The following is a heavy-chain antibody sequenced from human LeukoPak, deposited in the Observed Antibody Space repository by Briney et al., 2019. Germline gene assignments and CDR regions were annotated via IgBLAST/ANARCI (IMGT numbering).Heavy chain of an antibody. Sequence: SLSLTCAVYGGSFSGYYWSWIRQAPGKGLEWVALISYDGSNKYYADSVKGRFTISRDNSKNTLYLQMNSLRAEDTAVYYCAKDHSSGYYQTFDYWGQGTLVTVSS. CDR1: GGSFSGYY. V-gene: IGHV3-30*18. J-gene: IGHJ4*02. CDR2: ISYDGSNK. CDR3: AKDHSSGYYQTFDY. D-gene: IGHD3-22*01.